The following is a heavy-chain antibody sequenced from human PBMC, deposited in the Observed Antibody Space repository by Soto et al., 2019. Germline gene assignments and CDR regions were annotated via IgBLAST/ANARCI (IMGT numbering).Heavy chain of an antibody. CDR2: VSHDGRNT. D-gene: IGHD6-19*01. J-gene: IGHJ4*02. Sequence: VQLVESGGGVGQPGRSLRLSCAASGFTFSDYAMHWVRQAPGKGLEWVAVVSHDGRNTHYADSVKGRFTIARDSSKNTVSLEMTSLRAEDTADYYCAKGGRQWLVTSDSNYWGQGALVTVSS. CDR1: GFTFSDYA. CDR3: AKGGRQWLVTSDSNY. V-gene: IGHV3-30*18.